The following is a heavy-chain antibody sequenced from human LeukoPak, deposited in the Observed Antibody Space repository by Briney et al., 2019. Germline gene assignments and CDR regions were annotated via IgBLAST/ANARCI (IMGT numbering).Heavy chain of an antibody. J-gene: IGHJ3*02. CDR1: GGSNSSYY. CDR2: IYYSGST. V-gene: IGHV4-59*08. Sequence: SETLSLTCTVSGGSNSSYYWSWIRQPPGKGLEWIGYIYYSGSTNYNPSLKSRVTISVDTSKNQFSLNLSSVTAADTAVYHCARLPPSCYYGSGSYRDAFDIWGQGTMVTVSS. CDR3: ARLPPSCYYGSGSYRDAFDI. D-gene: IGHD3-10*01.